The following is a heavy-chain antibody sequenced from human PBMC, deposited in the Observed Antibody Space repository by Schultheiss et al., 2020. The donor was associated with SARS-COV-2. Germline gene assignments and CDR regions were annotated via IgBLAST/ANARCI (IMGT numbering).Heavy chain of an antibody. Sequence: ASVKVSCKASGYTFTSYGISWVRQAPGQGLEWMGWISAYNGNTNYAQKLQGRVTMTTDTSTSTAYMELSSLRSEDTAVYYCASPSRLRHRGYFDYWGQGTLVTVSS. D-gene: IGHD4-17*01. J-gene: IGHJ4*02. CDR1: GYTFTSYG. V-gene: IGHV1-18*01. CDR2: ISAYNGNT. CDR3: ASPSRLRHRGYFDY.